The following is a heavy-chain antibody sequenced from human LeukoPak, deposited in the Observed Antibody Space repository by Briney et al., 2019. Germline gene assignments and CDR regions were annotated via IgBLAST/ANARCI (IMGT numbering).Heavy chain of an antibody. J-gene: IGHJ4*02. CDR1: GFTFSNAW. CDR2: IKSKTDDGTI. Sequence: GGSLRLSCAASGFTFSNAWMSWVRQAPGKGLEWVGRIKSKTDDGTIDYAEPVKGRFTISRDDSKNTLYLQMNSLKTEDTAVYYCTTYLRATDFDYWGQGTLVTVSS. CDR3: TTYLRATDFDY. D-gene: IGHD5-12*01. V-gene: IGHV3-15*01.